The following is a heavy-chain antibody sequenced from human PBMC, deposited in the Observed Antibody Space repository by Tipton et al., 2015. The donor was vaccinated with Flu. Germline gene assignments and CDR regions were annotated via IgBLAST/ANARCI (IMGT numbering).Heavy chain of an antibody. D-gene: IGHD6-13*01. V-gene: IGHV4-38-2*02. CDR2: IYHGGTT. Sequence: TLSLTCTISGDSISSGYFWGWIRQPPGKGLEWIGSIYHGGTTYYNPSLKSRVTISVDTSKNQFSLRLSSVTAADAAVYYCARAIRATAGRYFDYWGQGTPVTVSS. CDR3: ARAIRATAGRYFDY. J-gene: IGHJ4*02. CDR1: GDSISSGYF.